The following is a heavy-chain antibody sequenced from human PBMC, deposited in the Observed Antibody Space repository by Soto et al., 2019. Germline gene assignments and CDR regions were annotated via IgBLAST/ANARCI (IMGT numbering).Heavy chain of an antibody. J-gene: IGHJ4*02. D-gene: IGHD3-22*01. CDR3: ARGVTMIVVGPYYFDY. CDR2: TYYRSRFFS. Sequence: SQTLSLTCVISGDSVSSYSAAWNWIRQSPSGGLEWLGRTYYRSRFFSDYAESVKSRIIINPDTSKNQFSLQLKSVTPEDTAVYYCARGVTMIVVGPYYFDYWGQGTLVTVSS. CDR1: GDSVSSYSAA. V-gene: IGHV6-1*01.